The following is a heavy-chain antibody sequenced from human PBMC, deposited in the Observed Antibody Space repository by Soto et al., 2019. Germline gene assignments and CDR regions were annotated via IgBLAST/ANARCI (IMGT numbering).Heavy chain of an antibody. J-gene: IGHJ5*02. CDR3: ARVVGALGHWFDP. V-gene: IGHV1-18*01. Sequence: ASGKVSCKASGYSFTSYGISWGRQAPGQGLEWMGRISAYNGNTNYAQKLQGRVTMTTDTSTSTAYMELRSLRSDDTAVYYCARVVGALGHWFDPWGQGTLVTVSS. CDR2: ISAYNGNT. D-gene: IGHD1-26*01. CDR1: GYSFTSYG.